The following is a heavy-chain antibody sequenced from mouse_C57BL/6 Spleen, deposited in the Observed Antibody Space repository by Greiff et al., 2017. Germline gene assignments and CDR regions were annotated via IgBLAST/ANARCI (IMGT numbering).Heavy chain of an antibody. CDR2: IWSGGST. V-gene: IGHV2-2*01. D-gene: IGHD2-4*01. CDR3: ARNSYYDYEAWFAY. CDR1: GFSLTSYG. Sequence: VKLQESGPGLVQPSQSLSITCTVSGFSLTSYGVHWVRQSPGKGLEWLGVIWSGGSTDYNAAFISRLSISKDNSKSQVFFKMNSLQADDTAIYYCARNSYYDYEAWFAYWGQGTLVTVSA. J-gene: IGHJ3*01.